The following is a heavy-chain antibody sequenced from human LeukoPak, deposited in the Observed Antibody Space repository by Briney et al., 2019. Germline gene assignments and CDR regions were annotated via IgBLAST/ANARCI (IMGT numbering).Heavy chain of an antibody. CDR2: IYSSGNT. J-gene: IGHJ4*02. Sequence: GGSLRLSCAASVFIVSSNYMSWVRQAPGKGLEWVSVIYSSGNTYYADSVKGRFTISRDNSKNTLYLQMNSLRAEDTALYYCARDSGNYRYDNFDYWGQGTLVTVSS. CDR1: VFIVSSNY. D-gene: IGHD1-26*01. CDR3: ARDSGNYRYDNFDY. V-gene: IGHV3-66*03.